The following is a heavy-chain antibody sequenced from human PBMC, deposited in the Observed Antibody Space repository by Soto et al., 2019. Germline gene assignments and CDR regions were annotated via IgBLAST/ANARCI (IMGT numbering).Heavy chain of an antibody. V-gene: IGHV4-34*01. J-gene: IGHJ5*02. D-gene: IGHD4-17*01. CDR3: ARGTTVNYNWFDP. CDR1: GGSFSGYY. CDR2: INHSGST. Sequence: SETLSLTCAVYGGSFSGYYWSWIRQPPGKGLEWIGEINHSGSTNYNPSLKSRVTISVDTSKNQFSLKLSSVTAADTAVYYCARGTTVNYNWFDPWGQGTLVTVPS.